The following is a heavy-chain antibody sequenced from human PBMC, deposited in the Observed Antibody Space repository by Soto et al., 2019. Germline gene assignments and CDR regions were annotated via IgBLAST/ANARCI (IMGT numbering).Heavy chain of an antibody. Sequence: PGGSLRLSCAASGLFFSDYYLSWIRQAPGKALECVAYISGTGDTKYYADSVTGRFTISRDNPKNSLYLQMNSLRPEDAAVYYCAIGGGQIYYKGLDVWGQGTTVTVS. D-gene: IGHD3-10*01. CDR2: ISGTGDTK. V-gene: IGHV3-11*01. CDR3: AIGGGQIYYKGLDV. CDR1: GLFFSDYY. J-gene: IGHJ6*02.